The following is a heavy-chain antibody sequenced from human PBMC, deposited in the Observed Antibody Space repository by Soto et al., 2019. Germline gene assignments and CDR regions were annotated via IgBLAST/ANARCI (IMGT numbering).Heavy chain of an antibody. D-gene: IGHD3-10*01. Sequence: GGSLRLSCAASGFTFSSYWMSWVRQAPGKGLEWVANIKQDGSEKYYVDSVKGRFTISRDNAKNSLYLQMNSLRAEDTAVYYCARESPVTMVRGVIIWENYYYYYMDVWGKGTTVTVSS. V-gene: IGHV3-7*01. CDR3: ARESPVTMVRGVIIWENYYYYYMDV. CDR2: IKQDGSEK. CDR1: GFTFSSYW. J-gene: IGHJ6*03.